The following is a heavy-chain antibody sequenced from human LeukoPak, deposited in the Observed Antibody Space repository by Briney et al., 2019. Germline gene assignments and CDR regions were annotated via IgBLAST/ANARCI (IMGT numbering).Heavy chain of an antibody. Sequence: GGSLRLSCAASGFTLSSYAMNWVRQAPGKGLEWVSGISGSGSAYYADSVKGRFTISRDNAKNSLYLQMNSLRAEDTAVYYCARGGIGVVISDYWGQGTLVTVSS. CDR3: ARGGIGVVISDY. J-gene: IGHJ4*02. V-gene: IGHV3-21*01. D-gene: IGHD3-22*01. CDR1: GFTLSSYA. CDR2: ISGSGSA.